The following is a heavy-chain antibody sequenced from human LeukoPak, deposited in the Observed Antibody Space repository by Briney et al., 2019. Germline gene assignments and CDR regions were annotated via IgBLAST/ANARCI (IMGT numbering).Heavy chain of an antibody. J-gene: IGHJ4*02. D-gene: IGHD3-22*01. CDR2: INADDGNT. CDR1: GYTFTLYG. Sequence: ASVKVSCKTSGYTFTLYGIHWVPPAPGQRPEWMGWINADDGNTQYAQRFKGRVTITSDTSARTAYMELSRLKSEDTAVYYCARDVHDSVYYYETIGPVFDYWGQGSLVTVSS. CDR3: ARDVHDSVYYYETIGPVFDY. V-gene: IGHV1-3*01.